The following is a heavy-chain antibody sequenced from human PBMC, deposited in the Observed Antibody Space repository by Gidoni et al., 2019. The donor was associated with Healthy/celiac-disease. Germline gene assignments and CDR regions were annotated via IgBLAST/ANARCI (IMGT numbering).Heavy chain of an antibody. CDR3: ARDLVYYDFWSGSNYYYGMDV. CDR2: ISSSSSYI. D-gene: IGHD3-3*01. CDR1: GFTFSSYS. J-gene: IGHJ6*02. V-gene: IGHV3-21*01. Sequence: EVQLVESGGGLVKPGGSRRLSCAASGFTFSSYSMNWVRQAPGKGLELVSSISSSSSYIYYADSVKGRFTISRDNAKNSLYLQMNSLRAEDTAVYYCARDLVYYDFWSGSNYYYGMDVWGQGTTVTVSS.